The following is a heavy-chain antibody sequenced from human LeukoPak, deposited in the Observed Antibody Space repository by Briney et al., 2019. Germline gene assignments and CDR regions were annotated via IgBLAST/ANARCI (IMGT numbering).Heavy chain of an antibody. CDR3: ARDNGAYDYVWGSYRQLIFDY. CDR1: GFTFSSYA. V-gene: IGHV3-23*01. Sequence: GGSLRLSCAASGFTFSSYAMSWVRQAPGKGLEWVSAISGSDGSTYYADSVKGRFSISRDNSKNMLSLQMNSLRAEDTAVYYCARDNGAYDYVWGSYRQLIFDYWGQGTLVTVSS. D-gene: IGHD3-16*02. J-gene: IGHJ4*02. CDR2: ISGSDGST.